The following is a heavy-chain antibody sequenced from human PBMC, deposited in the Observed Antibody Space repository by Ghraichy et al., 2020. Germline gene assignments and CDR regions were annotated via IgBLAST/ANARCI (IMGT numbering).Heavy chain of an antibody. CDR2: IWYDGSNK. J-gene: IGHJ5*02. CDR1: GFTFSSYG. Sequence: GGSLRLSCAASGFTFSSYGMHWVRQAPGKGLEWVAVIWYDGSNKYYADSVKGRFTISRDNSKNTLYLQMNSLRAEDTAVYYCASLGVNYDFWSGLTTWGQGTLVTVAS. CDR3: ASLGVNYDFWSGLTT. V-gene: IGHV3-33*01. D-gene: IGHD3-3*01.